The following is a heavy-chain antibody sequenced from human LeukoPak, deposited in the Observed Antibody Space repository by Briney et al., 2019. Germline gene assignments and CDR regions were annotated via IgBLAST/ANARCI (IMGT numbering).Heavy chain of an antibody. CDR3: AREEGGQYSSSLYMDV. Sequence: GGSLRLSCAASGFTVSSNYMSWVRQAPGKGLEWVSVIYSGGSTYYADSVKGRFTISKDNSKNTLYLQMNSLRAEDTAVYYCAREEGGQYSSSLYMDVWGKGTTVTVSS. V-gene: IGHV3-53*01. D-gene: IGHD6-6*01. CDR1: GFTVSSNY. J-gene: IGHJ6*03. CDR2: IYSGGST.